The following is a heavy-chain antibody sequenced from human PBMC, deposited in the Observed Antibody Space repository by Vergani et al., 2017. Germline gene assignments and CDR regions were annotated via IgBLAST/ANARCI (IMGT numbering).Heavy chain of an antibody. D-gene: IGHD6-13*01. CDR3: AKNNIAAAGIPGFDP. CDR1: GFTFSSYG. V-gene: IGHV3-30*18. J-gene: IGHJ5*02. Sequence: QVQLVESGGGVVQPGRSLRLSCAASGFTFSSYGMHWVRQAPGKGLEWVAVISYDGSNKYYADSVKGRFTITRDNSKNTLYLQMNSLIAEDTAVYYCAKNNIAAAGIPGFDPWGQGTLVTVSS. CDR2: ISYDGSNK.